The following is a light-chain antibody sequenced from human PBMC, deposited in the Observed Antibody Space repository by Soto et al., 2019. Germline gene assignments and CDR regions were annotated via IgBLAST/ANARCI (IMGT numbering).Light chain of an antibody. J-gene: IGKJ4*01. CDR1: QSITTW. CDR2: RAS. CDR3: QHYDSYPLT. Sequence: DVQMTQSPSTLSASVGDSVTITCRASQSITTWVPWYQQTPGKAPRLLIYRASTLEPGVPSRFSGSGSGTELALSITSLQPADFGTYYCQHYDSYPLTFGGGTRVEIK. V-gene: IGKV1-5*03.